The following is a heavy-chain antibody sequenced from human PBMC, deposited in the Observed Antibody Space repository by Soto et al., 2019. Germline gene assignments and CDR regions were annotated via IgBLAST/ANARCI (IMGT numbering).Heavy chain of an antibody. CDR3: ARDGGAY. D-gene: IGHD3-16*01. V-gene: IGHV3-30-3*01. J-gene: IGHJ4*02. CDR1: GFTFSSYA. Sequence: ESWGGVVQPGRSLRLSCAASGFTFSSYAMHWVRRAPGKGLEWMAVMSYDGSNKYYADSVKGRFTISRDNSKNTLYLQMNSLRPEDTALYYCARDGGAYWGQGTLVIVSS. CDR2: MSYDGSNK.